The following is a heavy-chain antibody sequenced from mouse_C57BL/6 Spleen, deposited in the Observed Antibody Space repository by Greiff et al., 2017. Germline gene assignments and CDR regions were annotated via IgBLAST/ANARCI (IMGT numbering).Heavy chain of an antibody. CDR2: IYPGSGGT. J-gene: IGHJ4*01. CDR3: ARDYYGSSYNPYYAMDY. D-gene: IGHD1-1*01. CDR1: GYTFTSYW. V-gene: IGHV1-55*01. Sequence: QVQLQQPGAELVKPGASVKMSCKASGYTFTSYWITWVKQRPGQGLEWIGDIYPGSGGTNYNEKVKSKATLTVDKSSSTASMQLSILTSEDSAVYYCARDYYGSSYNPYYAMDYWGPGTSVTVSS.